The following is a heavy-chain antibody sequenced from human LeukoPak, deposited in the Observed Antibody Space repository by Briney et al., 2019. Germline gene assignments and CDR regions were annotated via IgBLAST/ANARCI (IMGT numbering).Heavy chain of an antibody. D-gene: IGHD3-10*01. V-gene: IGHV3-23*01. CDR2: ISGSGGST. J-gene: IGHJ4*02. CDR1: GFTFSSYA. CDR3: ATEWSRELLYTINPFDY. Sequence: GGSLRLSCAASGFTFSSYAMSWVRQAPGKGLEWVSAISGSGGSTYYADSVKGRFTISRDNSKNTLYLQMNSLRAEDTAVYYCATEWSRELLYTINPFDYWGQGTLVTVSS.